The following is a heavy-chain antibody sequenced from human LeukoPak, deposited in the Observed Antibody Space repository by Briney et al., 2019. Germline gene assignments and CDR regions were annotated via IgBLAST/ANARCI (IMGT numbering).Heavy chain of an antibody. J-gene: IGHJ6*03. CDR3: ARGLRVWFGEIPWKGYYYYYMDV. Sequence: PGGSLRLSCAASGFSFTYFWMTWVRQAPGKGLEWVANINQDASAKYYVDSVKGRFTISRDNAKKSLYLLMNNLTAEDTAVYYCARGLRVWFGEIPWKGYYYYYMDVWGKGTTVTVSS. V-gene: IGHV3-7*01. CDR2: INQDASAK. CDR1: GFSFTYFW. D-gene: IGHD3-10*01.